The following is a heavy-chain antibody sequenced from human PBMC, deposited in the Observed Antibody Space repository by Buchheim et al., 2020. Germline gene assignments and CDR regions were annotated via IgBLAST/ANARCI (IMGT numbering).Heavy chain of an antibody. Sequence: QVQLQQWGAGLLKPSETLSLTCAVYGGSFSGYYWSWIRQHPGKGLEWIGYIYYSGSTYYNPSLKSRVTISVDTSKNQFSLKLSSVTAADTAVYYCARGPDYGGKRDGDYFDYWGQGTL. J-gene: IGHJ4*02. CDR2: IYYSGST. CDR3: ARGPDYGGKRDGDYFDY. V-gene: IGHV4-34*01. CDR1: GGSFSGYY. D-gene: IGHD4-23*01.